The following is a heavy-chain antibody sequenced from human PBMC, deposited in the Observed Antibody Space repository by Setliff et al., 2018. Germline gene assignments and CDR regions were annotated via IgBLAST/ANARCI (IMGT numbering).Heavy chain of an antibody. V-gene: IGHV5-51*01. CDR2: IYPGDSDT. CDR1: GYSFANYW. Sequence: PGESLKISCKGSGYSFANYWIGWVRQMPGKGLEWMGVIYPGDSDTRYGPSFKGQVTISADKSISTAYLQWNRLKASDTAIYYCARTLRYGGYLLAYWGQGTLVTVSS. J-gene: IGHJ4*02. CDR3: ARTLRYGGYLLAY. D-gene: IGHD5-12*01.